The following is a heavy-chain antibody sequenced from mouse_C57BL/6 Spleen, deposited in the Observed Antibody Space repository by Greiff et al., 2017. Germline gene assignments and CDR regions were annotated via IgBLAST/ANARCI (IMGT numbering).Heavy chain of an antibody. D-gene: IGHD2-3*01. CDR3: ARTIYDGYYFDY. CDR1: GYTFTDYY. CDR2: INPNNGGT. V-gene: IGHV1-26*01. J-gene: IGHJ2*01. Sequence: EVQLPQSGPELVKPGASVKISCKASGYTFTDYYMNWVKQSHGKSLEWIGDINPNNGGTSYNQKFKGKATLTVDKSSSTAYMELRSLTSEDSAVYYCARTIYDGYYFDYWGQGTTLTVSS.